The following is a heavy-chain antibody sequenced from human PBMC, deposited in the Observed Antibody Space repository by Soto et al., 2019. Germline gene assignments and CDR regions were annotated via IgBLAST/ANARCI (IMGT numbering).Heavy chain of an antibody. Sequence: ASETLSLTCTVSGGSVSSGSYYWSWIRQPPGKGLEWIGYIYYSGSTNYNPSLKSRVTISVDTSKNQFSLKLSSVTAADTAVYYCARAPRKYCGGDCYSFSDWGQGTLVTVSS. V-gene: IGHV4-61*01. CDR2: IYYSGST. J-gene: IGHJ4*02. D-gene: IGHD2-21*02. CDR3: ARAPRKYCGGDCYSFSD. CDR1: GGSVSSGSYY.